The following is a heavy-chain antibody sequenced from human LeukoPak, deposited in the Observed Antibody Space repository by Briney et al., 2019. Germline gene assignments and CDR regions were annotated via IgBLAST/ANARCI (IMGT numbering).Heavy chain of an antibody. D-gene: IGHD6-19*01. J-gene: IGHJ4*02. CDR2: ITDSGGDT. CDR3: AKGSASSRPYYFDY. CDR1: GFTFSNYA. Sequence: GGSLRLSCAASGFTFSNYAMSWVRQAPGKGLEWFSAITDSGGDTFYADSVKGRFTISRDNSKNTLDLQMSSLRAEDTAVYYCAKGSASSRPYYFDYWGQGALVTVSS. V-gene: IGHV3-23*01.